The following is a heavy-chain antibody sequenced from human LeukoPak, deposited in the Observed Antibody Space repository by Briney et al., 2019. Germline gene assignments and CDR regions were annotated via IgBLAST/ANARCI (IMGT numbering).Heavy chain of an antibody. CDR2: INQDGSEI. V-gene: IGHV3-7*03. D-gene: IGHD3-10*01. CDR1: GFTFSNYW. J-gene: IGHJ3*02. CDR3: ARDYSGWGTDAFDI. Sequence: GGSLRLSCAASGFTFSNYWMSWARQAPGKGLEWLANINQDGSEIYYVDSVKGRFTISRDNGKNSLYLQINSLRADDTAVYYCARDYSGWGTDAFDIWGQGTMVTVSS.